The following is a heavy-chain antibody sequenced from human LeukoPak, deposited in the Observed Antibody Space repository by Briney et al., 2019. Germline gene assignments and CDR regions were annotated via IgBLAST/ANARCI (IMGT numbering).Heavy chain of an antibody. CDR3: ARDSCGGGGCHYWYFDL. J-gene: IGHJ2*01. Sequence: ASVKVSCKASGYTFTGYYMHWVRQAPGQGLEWMGWINPNSGGTNYAQKFQGRVTMTRDTSISTASMELSGLKPDDTAVYYCARDSCGGGGCHYWYFDLWGRGTLVTVSS. CDR1: GYTFTGYY. D-gene: IGHD6-19*01. CDR2: INPNSGGT. V-gene: IGHV1-2*02.